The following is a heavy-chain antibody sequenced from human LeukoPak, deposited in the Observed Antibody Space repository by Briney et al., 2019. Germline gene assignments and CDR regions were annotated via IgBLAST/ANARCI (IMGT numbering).Heavy chain of an antibody. CDR2: IYHSGST. J-gene: IGHJ4*02. D-gene: IGHD5-18*01. Sequence: SETLSLTCTVSGGSIGSSRYYWGWSRQPPGKGLEWIGSIYHSGSTYYNPSLKSRVTISVDTSKNQFSLKLSSVTAADTAVYYCAKSSYSIFDYWGQGTLVTVSS. CDR1: GGSIGSSRYY. V-gene: IGHV4-39*07. CDR3: AKSSYSIFDY.